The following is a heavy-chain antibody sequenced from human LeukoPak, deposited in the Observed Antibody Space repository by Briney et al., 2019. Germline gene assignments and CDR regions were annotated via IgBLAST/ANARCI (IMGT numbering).Heavy chain of an antibody. D-gene: IGHD2-2*01. CDR2: INHSGST. CDR3: ARDEGSSYPFDY. CDR1: GGSLSGYY. J-gene: IGHJ4*02. V-gene: IGHV4-34*01. Sequence: SETLTLTCAVYGGSLSGYYWSWIRQPPGKGLEWIGEINHSGSTNYNPSLKSRVTISVDTSKNQFSLKLSSVTAADTAVYFCARDEGSSYPFDYWGQGTLVTVSS.